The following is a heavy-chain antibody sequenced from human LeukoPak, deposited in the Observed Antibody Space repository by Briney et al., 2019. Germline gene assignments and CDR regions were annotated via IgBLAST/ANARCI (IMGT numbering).Heavy chain of an antibody. D-gene: IGHD1-1*01. CDR2: ISSSSSTI. V-gene: IGHV3-48*01. Sequence: GGSLRLSCAASGFTFSSYSMNWVRQAPGKGLEWVPYISSSSSTIYYADSVKGRFTISGDNAKNSLYLQMNSLRAEDTAVYYCAKDGGTVCHVINYSFDSWGREPWSPSPQ. J-gene: IGHJ4*02. CDR1: GFTFSSYS. CDR3: AKDGGTVCHVINYSFDS.